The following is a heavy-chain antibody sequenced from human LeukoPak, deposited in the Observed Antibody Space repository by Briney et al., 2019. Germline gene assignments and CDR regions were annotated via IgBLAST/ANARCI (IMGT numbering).Heavy chain of an antibody. V-gene: IGHV4-59*08. CDR2: TYYSGST. CDR3: ARQRLWFGELFEDY. D-gene: IGHD3-10*01. CDR1: GGSISSYY. Sequence: PSETLSLTCTVSGGSISSYYWSWIRQPPGKGLEWIGYTYYSGSTNYNPSLKSRVTISVDTSKNQFSLKLSSVTAADTAVYYCARQRLWFGELFEDYWGQGTLVTVSS. J-gene: IGHJ4*02.